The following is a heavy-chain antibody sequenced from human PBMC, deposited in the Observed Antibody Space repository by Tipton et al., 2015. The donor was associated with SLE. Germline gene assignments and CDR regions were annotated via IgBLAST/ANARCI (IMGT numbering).Heavy chain of an antibody. Sequence: GSLRLSCAASGFTFRTYAMAWVRQSPGKGLEWVSLISGGGGNTHYADSVRGRFTISRDNSKNTLSLQLNTLRADDTAIYYCAKDRYCGGGTCFASYFDLWGQGTPVTVSS. CDR2: ISGGGGNT. D-gene: IGHD2-21*01. J-gene: IGHJ4*02. V-gene: IGHV3-23*01. CDR1: GFTFRTYA. CDR3: AKDRYCGGGTCFASYFDL.